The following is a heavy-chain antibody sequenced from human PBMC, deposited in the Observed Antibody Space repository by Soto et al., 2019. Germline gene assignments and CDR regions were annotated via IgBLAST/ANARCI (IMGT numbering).Heavy chain of an antibody. J-gene: IGHJ6*02. CDR2: INPNSGGT. CDR1: GYTFTGYY. D-gene: IGHD5-12*01. Sequence: ASVKVSCKASGYTFTGYYMHWVRQAPGQGLEWMGRINPNSGGTNYAQKFQGWVTMTRDTSISTAYMELSRLRSDDTAVYYCARAALVATIEPPPYYYYYGMDVWGQGTTVTVSS. CDR3: ARAALVATIEPPPYYYYYGMDV. V-gene: IGHV1-2*04.